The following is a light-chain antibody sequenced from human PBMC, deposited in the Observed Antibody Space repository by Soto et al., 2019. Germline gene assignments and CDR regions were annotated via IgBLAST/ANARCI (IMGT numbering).Light chain of an antibody. CDR3: LQATYWPWT. CDR1: QSLVHSNGDTY. J-gene: IGKJ1*01. CDR2: KVS. V-gene: IGKV2-30*02. Sequence: DVVMTQSPLSLPVTLGQPASISCRSSQSLVHSNGDTYLNWVQQRPGQSPRRLIYKVSDRDSEVPDRFSGSGSGTDFILTISRVEAEDVGIYYCLQATYWPWTFGQGTKVDIK.